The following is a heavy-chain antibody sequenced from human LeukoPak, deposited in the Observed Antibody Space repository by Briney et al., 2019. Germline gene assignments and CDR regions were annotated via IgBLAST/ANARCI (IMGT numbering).Heavy chain of an antibody. CDR2: ISSSSSAI. J-gene: IGHJ4*02. CDR1: GFTFSTYI. CDR3: ARALPATVVTGDY. Sequence: GGSLRLSCAASGFTFSTYIMNWVRQAPGKGLEWVSYISSSSSAIYYADSVKGRFTISRDNAKNSLYLQMNSLRAEDTAVYYCARALPATVVTGDYWGQGTLVTVSS. V-gene: IGHV3-48*01. D-gene: IGHD4-23*01.